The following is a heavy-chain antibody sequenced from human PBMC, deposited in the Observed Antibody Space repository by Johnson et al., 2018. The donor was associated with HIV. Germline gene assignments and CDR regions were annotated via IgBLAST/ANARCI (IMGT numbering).Heavy chain of an antibody. J-gene: IGHJ3*02. D-gene: IGHD3-22*01. CDR3: ARGLTMIVVVDAFDI. V-gene: IGHV3-30*03. Sequence: QVQLVESGGGVVQPGRSLRVSCAASGFTFSSYVMHWVRQAPGKGLEWVTIISHDGNNKYYVDSVKGRFTISRDNSKNTLYLQMNSLRDEDTSVYYCARGLTMIVVVDAFDIWGQGTMVTVSS. CDR2: ISHDGNNK. CDR1: GFTFSSYV.